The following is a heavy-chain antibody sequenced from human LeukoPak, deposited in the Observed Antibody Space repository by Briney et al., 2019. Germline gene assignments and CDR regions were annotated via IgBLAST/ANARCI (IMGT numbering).Heavy chain of an antibody. CDR3: VRNHGDNSKCDY. J-gene: IGHJ4*02. V-gene: IGHV5-51*01. CDR1: GYSFPAYW. D-gene: IGHD4-23*01. CDR2: IFPGDSDT. Sequence: GESLKISCKGSGYSFPAYWIGWVRQMPGKGLEWMGIIFPGDSDTRYSPSFQGQVTISADKSLSTAYLQWSSLKASDTAMYYCVRNHGDNSKCDYWGQGTLVTVSS.